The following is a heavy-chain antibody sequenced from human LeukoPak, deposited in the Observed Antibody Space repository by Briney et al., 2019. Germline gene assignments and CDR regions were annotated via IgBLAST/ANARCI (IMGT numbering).Heavy chain of an antibody. D-gene: IGHD3-10*01. CDR1: GFTFSSYW. CDR2: IKQDGSEK. Sequence: GGSLRLSCAASGFTFSSYWMSWVRQAPGKGLEWVANIKQDGSEKYYVDSVKGRFTISRDNAKNSLYLQMNSLRAEDTAVYYCARVGDGVWFGPYYFDYWGQGTLVTVSS. J-gene: IGHJ4*02. CDR3: ARVGDGVWFGPYYFDY. V-gene: IGHV3-7*01.